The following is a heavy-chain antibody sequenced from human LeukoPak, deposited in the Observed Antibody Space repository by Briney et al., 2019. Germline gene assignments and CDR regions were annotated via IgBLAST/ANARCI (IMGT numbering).Heavy chain of an antibody. CDR2: INPNSGGT. J-gene: IGHJ4*02. D-gene: IGHD3-10*01. CDR1: GYIFTGYY. Sequence: ASVKVSCKASGYIFTGYYTHWVRQAPGQGLEWMGWINPNSGGTNYAQKLQGRVTMTTDTSTSTAYMELRSLRSDDTAVYYCARVVRITMVRGVINPPDYWGQGTLVTVSS. CDR3: ARVVRITMVRGVINPPDY. V-gene: IGHV1-2*02.